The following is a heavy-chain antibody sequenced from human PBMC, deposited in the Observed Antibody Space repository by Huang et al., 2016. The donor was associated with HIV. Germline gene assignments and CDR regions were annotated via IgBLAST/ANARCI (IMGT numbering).Heavy chain of an antibody. Sequence: QVQLVQSGAEVKKPGSSVKVSCKASGGTFSSYAISWVRQAPGQGLEWMGGITTIFGTANYAQEFQGRVTITADESKSTAYMELSSLRSEDTAVYYCARVESRRYYDSSGYYYWGQGTLVTVSS. V-gene: IGHV1-69*01. CDR2: ITTIFGTA. CDR1: GGTFSSYA. D-gene: IGHD3-22*01. CDR3: ARVESRRYYDSSGYYY. J-gene: IGHJ4*02.